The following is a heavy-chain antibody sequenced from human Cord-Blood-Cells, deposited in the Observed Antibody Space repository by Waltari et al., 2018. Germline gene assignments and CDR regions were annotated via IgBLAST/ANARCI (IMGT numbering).Heavy chain of an antibody. J-gene: IGHJ2*01. CDR1: GYSISSGYY. CDR3: AKARVVGAPTGGFDL. Sequence: QVQLQESGPGLVKPSETLSLTCAVSGYSISSGYYWGWIRQPPGKGLEWIGSIYHSGSTDSTPSLKSRCTKSVTTSKNHLSLELSSVTAADTAVYYCAKARVVGAPTGGFDLWGRGTLVTVSS. CDR2: IYHSGST. V-gene: IGHV4-38-2*01. D-gene: IGHD2-8*02.